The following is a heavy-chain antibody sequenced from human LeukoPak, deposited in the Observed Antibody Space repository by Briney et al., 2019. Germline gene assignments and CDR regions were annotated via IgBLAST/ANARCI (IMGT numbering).Heavy chain of an antibody. D-gene: IGHD2-2*01. CDR2: IYHSGST. CDR1: GYSISSGYY. Sequence: SETLSLTCTVSGYSISSGYYWGWIRQPPGKGLEWIGSIYHSGSTYYNPSLKSRVTISVDRSKNQFSLKLSSVTAADTAVYYCARLTQGWVCSSTGCSSDVWGQGTTVTVSS. V-gene: IGHV4-38-2*02. CDR3: ARLTQGWVCSSTGCSSDV. J-gene: IGHJ6*02.